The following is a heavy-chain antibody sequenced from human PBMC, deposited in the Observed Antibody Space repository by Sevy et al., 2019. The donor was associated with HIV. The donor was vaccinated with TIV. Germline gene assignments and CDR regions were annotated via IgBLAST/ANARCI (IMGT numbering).Heavy chain of an antibody. D-gene: IGHD2-8*01. J-gene: IGHJ4*02. CDR2: LSFGCGEI. V-gene: IGHV3-23*01. CDR3: AREGCTKPHDY. Sequence: WGSLRLSCAASGFTFSKYSMSWVRQPPVKGLEWVSTLSFGCGEINYADSVKGRFTISRDNSKSSVYLQMNNLRPEDTAVYYCAREGCTKPHDYWGQGTLVTVSS. CDR1: GFTFSKYS.